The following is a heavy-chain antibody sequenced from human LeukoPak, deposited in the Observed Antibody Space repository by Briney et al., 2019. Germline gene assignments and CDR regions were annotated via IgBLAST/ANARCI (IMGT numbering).Heavy chain of an antibody. J-gene: IGHJ5*02. V-gene: IGHV1-69*13. CDR2: IIPIFGTA. CDR1: GGTFSSYA. Sequence: ASVKVSCKASGGTFSSYAISWVRQAPGQGLEWMGGIIPIFGTANYVQKFQCRVTITADESTSTAYMELSSLRSEDTAVYYCAREGRYSSSWYVKYNWFDPWGQGTLVTVSS. D-gene: IGHD6-13*01. CDR3: AREGRYSSSWYVKYNWFDP.